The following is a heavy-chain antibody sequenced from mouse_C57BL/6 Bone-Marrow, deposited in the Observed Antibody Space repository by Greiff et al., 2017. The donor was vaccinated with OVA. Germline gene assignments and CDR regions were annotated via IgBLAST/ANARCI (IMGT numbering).Heavy chain of an antibody. Sequence: QVHVKQPGAELVKPGASVKMSCKASGYTFTSYWITWVKQRPGQGLEWIGDIYPGSGSTNYNEKFKSKATLTVDTSSSTAYMQLSSLTSEDSAVYYCARGGYDGGGYYYAMDYWGQGTSVTVSS. CDR3: ARGGYDGGGYYYAMDY. V-gene: IGHV1-55*01. CDR1: GYTFTSYW. D-gene: IGHD2-2*01. CDR2: IYPGSGST. J-gene: IGHJ4*01.